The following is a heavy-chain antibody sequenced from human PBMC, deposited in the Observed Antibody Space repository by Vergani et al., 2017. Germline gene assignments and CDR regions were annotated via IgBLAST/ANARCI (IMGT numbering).Heavy chain of an antibody. J-gene: IGHJ4*02. CDR3: ARRDGRDSSGSKYFDY. D-gene: IGHD3-22*01. Sequence: EVQLVQSGAEVTKPGESLKISCQISGYSFTNYWIGWVRQMPGKGLEWMGIIHPADSDTRYSPSFQGQVTISVDKSISTAYLQRSSLRASDSAMYYCARRDGRDSSGSKYFDYWGQGTLVTVSS. CDR1: GYSFTNYW. CDR2: IHPADSDT. V-gene: IGHV5-51*01.